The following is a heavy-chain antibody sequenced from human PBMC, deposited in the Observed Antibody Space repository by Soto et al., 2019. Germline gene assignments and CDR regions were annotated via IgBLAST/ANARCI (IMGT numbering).Heavy chain of an antibody. D-gene: IGHD6-19*01. CDR3: ARDIRKRAVGSGGFDY. CDR1: GGSISSYY. J-gene: IGHJ4*02. CDR2: IYYSGST. V-gene: IGHV4-59*01. Sequence: SETLSLTCTVSGGSISSYYWSWIRQPPGKGLEWIGYIYYSGSTNYNPSLKSRVTISVDTSKNQFSLKLSSVTAADTAVYYCARDIRKRAVGSGGFDYWGQGTLVTVSS.